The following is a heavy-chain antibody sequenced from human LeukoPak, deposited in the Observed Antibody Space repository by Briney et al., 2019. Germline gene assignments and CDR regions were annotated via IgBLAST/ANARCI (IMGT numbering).Heavy chain of an antibody. D-gene: IGHD2-15*01. Sequence: APVRVSCKASGYTFTGYYMHWVRQAPGQGLEWMGWINPNSGGTNYAQKFQGRVTMTRDTSISTAYMELSRLRSDDTAVYYCARDCSGGSCYYNMDYWGQGTLVTVSS. CDR2: INPNSGGT. CDR3: ARDCSGGSCYYNMDY. CDR1: GYTFTGYY. V-gene: IGHV1-2*02. J-gene: IGHJ4*02.